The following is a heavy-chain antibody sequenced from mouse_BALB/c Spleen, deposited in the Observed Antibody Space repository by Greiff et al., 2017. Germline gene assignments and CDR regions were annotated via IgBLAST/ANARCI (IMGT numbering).Heavy chain of an antibody. CDR2: IRNKANGYTT. Sequence: EVKLVESGGGLVQPGGSLRLSCATSGFTFTDYYMSWVRQPPGKALEWLGFIRNKANGYTTEYSASVKGRFTISRDNSQSILYLQMNTLRAEDSATYYCARDRFYYYGTYAMDYWGQGTSVTVSS. J-gene: IGHJ4*01. CDR1: GFTFTDYY. CDR3: ARDRFYYYGTYAMDY. V-gene: IGHV7-3*02. D-gene: IGHD1-1*01.